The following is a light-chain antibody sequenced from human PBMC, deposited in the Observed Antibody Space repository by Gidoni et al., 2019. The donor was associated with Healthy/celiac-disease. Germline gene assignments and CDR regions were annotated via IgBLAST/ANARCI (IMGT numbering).Light chain of an antibody. CDR3: QQSYSTLTWT. Sequence: DIQMTQSPSYLSASVGDRVTITCRASQSISSYLIWYQQKPGKAPKLLIYAASSLHSGVPSRFSGSGSGTDFTLTISSLQPEDFATYYCQQSYSTLTWTFGQGTKVEIK. V-gene: IGKV1-39*01. J-gene: IGKJ1*01. CDR2: AAS. CDR1: QSISSY.